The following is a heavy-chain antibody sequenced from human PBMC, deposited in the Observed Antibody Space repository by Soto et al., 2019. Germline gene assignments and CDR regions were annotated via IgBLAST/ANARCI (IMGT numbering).Heavy chain of an antibody. Sequence: QVQRVQSGAEVKKPGASVKVSCKASGYTFTSYGISWVRQAPGQGLEWMGWISAYSGSTNYAPERQGRVTMTTDTATSTAYMELRSLRSDDTAVYYWARSIAAAVDFDSWGQGTLVTVSS. J-gene: IGHJ4*02. V-gene: IGHV1-18*01. CDR3: ARSIAAAVDFDS. CDR2: ISAYSGST. CDR1: GYTFTSYG. D-gene: IGHD6-13*01.